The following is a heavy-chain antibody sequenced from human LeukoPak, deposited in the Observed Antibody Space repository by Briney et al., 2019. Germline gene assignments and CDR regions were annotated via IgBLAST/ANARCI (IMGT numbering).Heavy chain of an antibody. V-gene: IGHV3-21*01. J-gene: IGHJ4*02. CDR2: ISDTGYYI. Sequence: PGGSLRLSCAASGFTFSRYSMNWVRQAPGKGLEWVSSISDTGYYIYYADSVKGRFTISRDNAKNSLSLQMNNLRADDTGIYYCANHFACGATTCPSFDHWGQGNLVTVSS. CDR1: GFTFSRYS. CDR3: ANHFACGATTCPSFDH. D-gene: IGHD2-21*01.